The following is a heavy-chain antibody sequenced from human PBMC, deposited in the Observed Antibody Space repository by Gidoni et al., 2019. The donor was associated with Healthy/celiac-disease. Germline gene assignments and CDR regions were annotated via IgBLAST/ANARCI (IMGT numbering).Heavy chain of an antibody. J-gene: IGHJ6*02. CDR1: GFTFSSYA. V-gene: IGHV3-23*01. CDR3: AKNWDSSGWYSPDV. CDR2: ISGSGGST. Sequence: EVQLLASGGGLVQPGGSLRLSCAASGFTFSSYAMSWVRQAPGKGLEWVSSISGSGGSTYYADSVKGRFTISRDNSKNTLYLQMNSLRAEDTAVYYCAKNWDSSGWYSPDVWGQGTTVTVSS. D-gene: IGHD6-19*01.